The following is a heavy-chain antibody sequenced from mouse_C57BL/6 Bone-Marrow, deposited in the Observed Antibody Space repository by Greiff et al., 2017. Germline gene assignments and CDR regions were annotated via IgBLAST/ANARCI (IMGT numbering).Heavy chain of an antibody. CDR2: IYPTSGRT. Sequence: QVQLKQPGAELVKPGASVKMSCKASGYTFTSYWITWVKQRPGQGLEWIGDIYPTSGRTNYNEKFKSKAILTVDTSSNTAYMQLSSLTSEDSAVLYGARSGPLERSCDYWGQGTTLTVSS. D-gene: IGHD3-1*01. V-gene: IGHV1-55*01. CDR1: GYTFTSYW. J-gene: IGHJ2*01. CDR3: ARSGPLERSCDY.